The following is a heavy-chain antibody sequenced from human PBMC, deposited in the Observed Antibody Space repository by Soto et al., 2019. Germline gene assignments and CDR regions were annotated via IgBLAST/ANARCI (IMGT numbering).Heavy chain of an antibody. Sequence: GESLKISCKGSGYSFTSYWIGWVRQMPGKGLDWMGIIYPGDSDTRYSPSFQGQVTISADKSISTAYLQWSSLKASDTAMYYCARHTSVTRPGYYYYHYMDVWGKGTTVTVSS. CDR1: GYSFTSYW. CDR3: ARHTSVTRPGYYYYHYMDV. D-gene: IGHD3-10*01. V-gene: IGHV5-51*01. J-gene: IGHJ6*03. CDR2: IYPGDSDT.